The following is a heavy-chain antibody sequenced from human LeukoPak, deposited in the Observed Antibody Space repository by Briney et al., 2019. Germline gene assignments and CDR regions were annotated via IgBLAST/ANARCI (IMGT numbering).Heavy chain of an antibody. Sequence: GGSLRLSCAASGFTFSNYWMHWVRQAPGKGLVWVSRINNDGSSTNYADSVKGRFTISRDNAKNTLYLQMNSLRADDTAVYYCAGTYWADYRGQGTLVTVSS. CDR1: GFTFSNYW. D-gene: IGHD2-8*02. J-gene: IGHJ4*02. CDR3: AGTYWADY. V-gene: IGHV3-74*01. CDR2: INNDGSST.